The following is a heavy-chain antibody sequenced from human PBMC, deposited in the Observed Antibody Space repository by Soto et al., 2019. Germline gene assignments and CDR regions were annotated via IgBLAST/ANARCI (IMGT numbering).Heavy chain of an antibody. D-gene: IGHD2-21*02. CDR2: ISYDGSNK. V-gene: IGHV3-30*18. J-gene: IGHJ3*02. CDR1: GFTFSSYG. CDR3: AKGGGNSVAFDI. Sequence: GGSLRLSCAASGFTFSSYGMHWVRQAPGKGLEWVAVISYDGSNKYYADSVKGRFTISRDNSKNTLYLQMNSLRAEDTAVYYCAKGGGNSVAFDIWGQGTMVTVSS.